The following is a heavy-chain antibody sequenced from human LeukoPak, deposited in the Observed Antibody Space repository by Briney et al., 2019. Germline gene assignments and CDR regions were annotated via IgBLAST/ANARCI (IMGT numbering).Heavy chain of an antibody. J-gene: IGHJ4*02. CDR1: GGSISSGDYY. CDR3: ARGELIAATSFDY. V-gene: IGHV4-30-4*01. CDR2: IYYSGST. D-gene: IGHD6-13*01. Sequence: SQTLSLTCTVSGGSISSGDYYWSWIRQPPGKGLEWIGYIYYSGSTYYNPSLKSRVTISVDTSNNQFSLKLSSVTAADTAVYYCARGELIAATSFDYWGQGTLVTVSS.